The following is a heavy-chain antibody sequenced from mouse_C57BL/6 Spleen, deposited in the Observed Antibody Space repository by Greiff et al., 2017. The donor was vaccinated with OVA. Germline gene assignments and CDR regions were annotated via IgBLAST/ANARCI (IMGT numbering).Heavy chain of an antibody. CDR1: GYTFTSYW. V-gene: IGHV1-7*01. J-gene: IGHJ4*01. CDR3: ARCYYSNYGAMDY. CDR2: INPSSGYT. D-gene: IGHD2-5*01. Sequence: QVQLQQSGAELAKPGASVKLSCKASGYTFTSYWMHWVKQRPGQGLEWIGYINPSSGYTKYNQKFKDKATLTADKSSSTAYMQLSSLTYDDSAVYYCARCYYSNYGAMDYWGQGTSVTVSS.